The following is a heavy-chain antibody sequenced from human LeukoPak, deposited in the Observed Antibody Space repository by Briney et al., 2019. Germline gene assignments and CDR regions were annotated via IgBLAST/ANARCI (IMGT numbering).Heavy chain of an antibody. CDR1: GGSISSSSYY. D-gene: IGHD6-19*01. V-gene: IGHV4-39*07. CDR3: ARHEAVAFFDY. J-gene: IGHJ4*02. CDR2: IYYSGST. Sequence: SETLSLTCTVSGGSISSSSYYWGWIRQPPGKGLEWIGSIYYSGSTYYNPSLKSRVTISVDTSKNQFSLKLSSVTAADTAVYYCARHEAVAFFDYWGQGTLVTVSS.